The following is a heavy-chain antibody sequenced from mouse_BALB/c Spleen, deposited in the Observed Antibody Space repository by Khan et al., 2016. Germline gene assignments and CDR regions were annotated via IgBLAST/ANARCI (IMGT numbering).Heavy chain of an antibody. Sequence: QVRLQQSGAELMKPGASVKISCKATGYTFSNYWIEWIKQRPGHGLEWIGGILPVNGNTISNEKFKGKATFTVDTSSNTAYMQLSSLTAEDSAVYYCAREWYSMDYWGHGTSVTVSS. J-gene: IGHJ4*01. CDR2: ILPVNGNT. V-gene: IGHV1-9*01. CDR3: AREWYSMDY. CDR1: GYTFSNYW.